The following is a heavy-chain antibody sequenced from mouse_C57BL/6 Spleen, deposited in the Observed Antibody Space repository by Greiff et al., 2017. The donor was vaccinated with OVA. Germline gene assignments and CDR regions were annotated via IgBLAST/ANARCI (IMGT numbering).Heavy chain of an antibody. Sequence: QVQLQQPGAELVRPGTSVKLSCKASGYIFTSYWMHWVKQRPGQGLEWIGVIDPSDSYTNYNQKFKGKATLTVDTSSSTAYMQLSSLTSEDSAVYYCARGETAQATFAYWGQGTLVTVSA. D-gene: IGHD3-2*02. J-gene: IGHJ3*01. CDR2: IDPSDSYT. V-gene: IGHV1-59*01. CDR3: ARGETAQATFAY. CDR1: GYIFTSYW.